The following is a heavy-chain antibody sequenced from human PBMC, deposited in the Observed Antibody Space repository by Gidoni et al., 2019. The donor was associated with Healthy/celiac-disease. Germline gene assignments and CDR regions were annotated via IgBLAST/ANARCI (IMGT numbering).Heavy chain of an antibody. CDR3: ARAALVGEPDY. D-gene: IGHD1-26*01. V-gene: IGHV4-59*01. Sequence: HVQLQESGPGLVKPSETLSLTCTVSGGSISSYYWSWIRQPPGKGLEWIGYIYYSGSTNYNPSLKSRVTISVDTSKNQFSRKLRSVTAADTAVYYCARAALVGEPDYWGQGTLVTVSS. CDR2: IYYSGST. J-gene: IGHJ4*02. CDR1: GGSISSYY.